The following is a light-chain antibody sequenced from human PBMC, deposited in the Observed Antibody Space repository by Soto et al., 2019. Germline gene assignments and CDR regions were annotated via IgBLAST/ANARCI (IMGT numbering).Light chain of an antibody. CDR3: EQRSNWPPLS. V-gene: IGKV3-11*01. Sequence: EIVLTQSPATLSLSPGERATLSCRASQSVSSYLAWYQQKPGQAPRLLIYDSSNRANGIPARFSGSGSGTDFTLTICSLVPEDFAVYCCEQRSNWPPLSVGGGTKGEIK. J-gene: IGKJ4*01. CDR2: DSS. CDR1: QSVSSY.